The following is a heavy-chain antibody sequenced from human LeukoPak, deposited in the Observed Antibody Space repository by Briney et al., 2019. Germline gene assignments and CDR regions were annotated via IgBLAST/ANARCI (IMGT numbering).Heavy chain of an antibody. CDR1: GFIFSNYA. J-gene: IGHJ6*03. CDR3: AKSSGGVHYFYYMDV. Sequence: GGSLRLSCAASGFIFSNYAMSWVRQATGKGLEWVTAVSKSGDTTDYADSVKGRFTISRDNSKSTLYVEMNSLRADDTAVYFCAKSSGGVHYFYYMDVWGKGTTVTVSS. D-gene: IGHD3-10*01. V-gene: IGHV3-23*01. CDR2: VSKSGDTT.